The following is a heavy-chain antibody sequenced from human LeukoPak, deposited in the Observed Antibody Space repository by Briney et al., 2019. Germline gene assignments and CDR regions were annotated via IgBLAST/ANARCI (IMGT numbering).Heavy chain of an antibody. V-gene: IGHV4-39*07. J-gene: IGHJ3*02. CDR3: VMIVADAFDI. D-gene: IGHD3-22*01. CDR1: GGSISSSSYY. Sequence: SETLSLTCTVSGGSISSSSYYWGWIRQPPGKGLEWIGSIYYSGSTYYNPSLKSRVTISVDTYKNQFSPKLSSVTAADTAVYYCVMIVADAFDIWGQGTMVTVSS. CDR2: IYYSGST.